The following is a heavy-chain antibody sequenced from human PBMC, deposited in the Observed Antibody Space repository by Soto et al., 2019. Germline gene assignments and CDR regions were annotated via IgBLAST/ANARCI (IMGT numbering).Heavy chain of an antibody. Sequence: PGGSLRLSCAASGFTFSSYSMNWVRQAPGKGLEWVSSISSSSSYIYYADSVKGRFTISRDNAKNSLYLQMNSLRAEDTAVYYCARDGDIVVVPARPLYYMDVWGKGT. D-gene: IGHD2-2*01. V-gene: IGHV3-21*01. CDR1: GFTFSSYS. CDR3: ARDGDIVVVPARPLYYMDV. J-gene: IGHJ6*03. CDR2: ISSSSSYI.